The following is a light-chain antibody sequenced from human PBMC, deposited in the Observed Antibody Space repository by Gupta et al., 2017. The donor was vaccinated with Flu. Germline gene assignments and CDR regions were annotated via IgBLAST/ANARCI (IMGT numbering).Light chain of an antibody. CDR3: SSYAGSNNYV. Sequence: QSALTQPPSASGSPGQSVTISCTGTSSDVGGYNYVSWYQQHPGTAPKLMIYEVSKRPSGVPDRFSGSKSGTTASLTVSGLQAEDEAYYYCSSYAGSNNYVFGTGTKVTVI. CDR2: EVS. J-gene: IGLJ1*01. V-gene: IGLV2-8*01. CDR1: SSDVGGYNY.